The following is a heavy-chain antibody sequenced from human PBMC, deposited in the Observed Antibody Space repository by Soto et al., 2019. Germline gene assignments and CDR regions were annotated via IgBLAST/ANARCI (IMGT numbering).Heavy chain of an antibody. CDR2: IYYSGST. CDR3: ARLFYYGSGSYDAFDI. CDR1: GGSISSYY. J-gene: IGHJ3*02. Sequence: SETLSLTCTVSGGSISSYYWSWIRQPPGKGLEWIGYIYYSGSTNYNPSLKSRVTISVDTSKNQFSLKLSSVTAADTAVYYCARLFYYGSGSYDAFDIWGQGTMVTVSS. V-gene: IGHV4-59*08. D-gene: IGHD3-10*01.